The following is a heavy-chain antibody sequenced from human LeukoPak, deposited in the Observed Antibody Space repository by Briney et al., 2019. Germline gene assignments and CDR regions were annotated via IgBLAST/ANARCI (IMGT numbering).Heavy chain of an antibody. CDR3: ARGDSSGWIYYYGMDV. Sequence: GGSLRLSCAASGFTVSTNQMSWVRQAPGKGLEWVSSIYSDGSTFHADSVKGRFTISRDNSRDTLYLQMTSLRPDDTAVYYCARGDSSGWIYYYGMDVWGKGTTVTVSS. CDR1: GFTVSTNQ. CDR2: IYSDGST. J-gene: IGHJ6*04. D-gene: IGHD6-19*01. V-gene: IGHV3-53*05.